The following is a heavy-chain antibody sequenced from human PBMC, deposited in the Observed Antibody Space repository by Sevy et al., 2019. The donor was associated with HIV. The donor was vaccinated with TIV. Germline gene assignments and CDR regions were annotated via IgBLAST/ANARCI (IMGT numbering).Heavy chain of an antibody. D-gene: IGHD5-12*01. CDR1: GYTFTSYA. J-gene: IGHJ4*02. CDR2: INAGNGNT. V-gene: IGHV1-3*01. CDR3: ARGTRGSGGYDSDY. Sequence: ASVKVSCKASGYTFTSYAMHWVRLAPGQRLEWMGWINAGNGNTKYSQKFQGRVTITRDTSASTAYMELSSLRSEDTAVYYCARGTRGSGGYDSDYWGQGTLVTVSS.